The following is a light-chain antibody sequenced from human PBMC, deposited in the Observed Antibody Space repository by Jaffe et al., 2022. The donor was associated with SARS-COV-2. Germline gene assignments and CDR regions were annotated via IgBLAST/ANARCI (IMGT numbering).Light chain of an antibody. CDR2: RDS. CDR3: YSAADNNVV. CDR1: ILAKKY. J-gene: IGLJ2*01. Sequence: SYELTQPSSLSVSPGQTVSITCSGDILAKKYARWFQQKPGQAPLLVIYRDSLRSSEIPERFSGSSSGTTVTLTISGAQVEDEADYYCYSAADNNVVFGGGTKVTVL. V-gene: IGLV3-27*01.